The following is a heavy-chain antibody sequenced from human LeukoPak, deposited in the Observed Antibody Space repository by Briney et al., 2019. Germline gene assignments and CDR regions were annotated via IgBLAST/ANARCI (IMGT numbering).Heavy chain of an antibody. CDR3: GRHQHSGSYGAFDI. Sequence: RGESLRISCQGSGYTFTAYWIGWVRQMPGKGLEWVGTIHPGDSDSRYSPSFQGQVTISADKSITTAYLRWSSLKASDTAMYYCGRHQHSGSYGAFDIRGQGTMVTVSS. CDR1: GYTFTAYW. D-gene: IGHD1-26*01. CDR2: IHPGDSDS. J-gene: IGHJ3*02. V-gene: IGHV5-51*01.